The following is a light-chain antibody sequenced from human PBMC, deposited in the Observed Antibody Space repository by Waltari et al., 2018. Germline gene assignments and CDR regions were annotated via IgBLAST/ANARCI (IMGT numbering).Light chain of an antibody. V-gene: IGKV4-1*01. J-gene: IGKJ4*01. Sequence: DIVMTQSPDSLAVSLGERPTINCKSSKSVLYSSNNKTYLAWYQQKPGQPPKLLIYWASTRESGVPDRFSGSGSGTDFTLTISSLQAEDVAVYYCQQYYSTPLTFGGGTKVEIK. CDR2: WAS. CDR3: QQYYSTPLT. CDR1: KSVLYSSNNKTY.